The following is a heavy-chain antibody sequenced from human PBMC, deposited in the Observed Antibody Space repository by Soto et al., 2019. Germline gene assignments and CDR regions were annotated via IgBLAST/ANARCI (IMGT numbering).Heavy chain of an antibody. V-gene: IGHV3-48*03. D-gene: IGHD3-16*01. J-gene: IGHJ4*02. CDR3: VRRGGDGYMWE. CDR1: GFTFTSYA. Sequence: EVQLVESGGGLVQPGGSLRLSCAASGFTFTSYAMNWVRQAPGKGLEWVSFIDSSGSAKYYADSVKGRFTISRDNAKNSLYLQMNSLRADDTAVYYCVRRGGDGYMWEWGQGTLVTVSS. CDR2: IDSSGSAK.